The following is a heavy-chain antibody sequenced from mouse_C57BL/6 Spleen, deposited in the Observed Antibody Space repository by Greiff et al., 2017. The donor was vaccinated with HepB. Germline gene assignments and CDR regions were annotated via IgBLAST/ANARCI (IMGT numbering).Heavy chain of an antibody. Sequence: DVKLVESGGGLVKPGGSLKLSCAASGFTFSSYAMSWVRQTPEKRLEWVATISDGGSYTYYPDNVKGRFTISRDNAKNNLYLQMSHLKSEDTAMYYCASSYGNYEDWYFDVWGTGTTVTVSS. J-gene: IGHJ1*03. CDR1: GFTFSSYA. V-gene: IGHV5-4*03. CDR3: ASSYGNYEDWYFDV. D-gene: IGHD2-1*01. CDR2: ISDGGSYT.